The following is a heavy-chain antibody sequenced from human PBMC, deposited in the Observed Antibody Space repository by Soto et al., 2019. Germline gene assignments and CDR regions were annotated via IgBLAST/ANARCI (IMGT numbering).Heavy chain of an antibody. CDR2: ISSSNTYT. CDR3: ARDADILTGSDAFDI. J-gene: IGHJ3*02. Sequence: QVQLVESGGGLVKPGGSLRLSCAASGFIFSDYYMSWIRQAPGKGLEWVSYISSSNTYTNYADSVKGRFTISRDNAKNSLYLQMNSLRAEDTAVYYCARDADILTGSDAFDIWGQGTMVTVSS. CDR1: GFIFSDYY. D-gene: IGHD3-9*01. V-gene: IGHV3-11*05.